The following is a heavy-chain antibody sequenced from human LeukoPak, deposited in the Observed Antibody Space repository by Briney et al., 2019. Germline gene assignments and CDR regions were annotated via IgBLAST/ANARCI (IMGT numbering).Heavy chain of an antibody. D-gene: IGHD3-22*01. J-gene: IGHJ4*02. V-gene: IGHV3-21*01. Sequence: GGSLRLSCAASGFTFSVYSMNWVRQAPGKGLKWVASVNTVSSYIYYADSMRGRFTISRDNAKNSLFLQMNSLRAEDTAVYYCARLRRNSDRSDFFYYYDHWGQGTLVTVSS. CDR3: ARLRRNSDRSDFFYYYDH. CDR2: VNTVSSYI. CDR1: GFTFSVYS.